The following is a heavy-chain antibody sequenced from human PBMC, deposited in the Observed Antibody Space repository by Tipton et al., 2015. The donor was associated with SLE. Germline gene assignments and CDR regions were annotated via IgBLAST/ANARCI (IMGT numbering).Heavy chain of an antibody. CDR2: IHTSGVT. Sequence: TLSLTCTVSGDSISSGTYYWSWIRQPAGEGLEWIGHIHTSGVTNSNPSLKSRVTISVDTSKNQISLKLNSLTAADTAVYYCARDLSGAYGSGSYGLHYWGQGTLVTVSS. CDR3: ARDLSGAYGSGSYGLHY. D-gene: IGHD3-10*01. J-gene: IGHJ4*02. CDR1: GDSISSGTYY. V-gene: IGHV4-61*09.